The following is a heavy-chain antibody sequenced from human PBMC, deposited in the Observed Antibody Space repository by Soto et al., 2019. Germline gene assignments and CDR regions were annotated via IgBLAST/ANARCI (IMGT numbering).Heavy chain of an antibody. V-gene: IGHV1-18*04. D-gene: IGHD2-15*01. CDR2: INANNGNT. Sequence: ASVKVSCKASGYTFTSYYMHWVRQAPGQGLEWMGRINANNGNTNYAQKLQGRVTMTTDTSTSTAYMELRSLRSDDTAVYYCARDSKILGYDYWGQGTLVTVSS. J-gene: IGHJ4*02. CDR3: ARDSKILGYDY. CDR1: GYTFTSYY.